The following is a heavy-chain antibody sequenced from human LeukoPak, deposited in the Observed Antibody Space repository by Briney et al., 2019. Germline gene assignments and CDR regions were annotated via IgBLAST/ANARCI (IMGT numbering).Heavy chain of an antibody. CDR3: ARSRGCSGGSCYGGYYFDY. J-gene: IGHJ4*02. CDR2: IHYSGST. Sequence: PSETLSLTCTVSGGSINSYYWSWIRQPPGRGLEWIGSIHYSGSTSYNPSLRSRVTISVDKSKNQFSLKLSSVTAADTAVYYCARSRGCSGGSCYGGYYFDYWGQGTLVTVSS. CDR1: GGSINSYY. V-gene: IGHV4-59*08. D-gene: IGHD2-15*01.